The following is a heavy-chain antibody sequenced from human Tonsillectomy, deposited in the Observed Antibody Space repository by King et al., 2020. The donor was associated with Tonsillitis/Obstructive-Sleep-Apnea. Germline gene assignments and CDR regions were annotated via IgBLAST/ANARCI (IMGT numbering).Heavy chain of an antibody. CDR2: INPSDGFT. CDR1: GYTFTRYY. J-gene: IGHJ5*02. Sequence: QLVQSGAEVKTPGASVKVSCKASGYTFTRYYIHWVRQARGQGLEWMGIINPSDGFTTYAQKFQGRVTMTTDTSASTVYLQLSSLRSEDTAVYYWARDEVVVRYIAPWGQEPLVTVSS. V-gene: IGHV1-46*01. CDR3: ARDEVVVRYIAP. D-gene: IGHD3-10*01.